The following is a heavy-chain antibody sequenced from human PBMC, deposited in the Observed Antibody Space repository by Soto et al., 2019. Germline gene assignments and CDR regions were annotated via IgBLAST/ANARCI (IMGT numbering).Heavy chain of an antibody. V-gene: IGHV4-30-2*01. J-gene: IGHJ4*02. CDR2: IYHSGST. CDR3: ARGLITGSHYSGGWYYFDA. CDR1: GGSISSGGYS. D-gene: IGHD6-19*01. Sequence: SETLSLTCAVSGGSISSGGYSWSWIRQPPGKGLEWIGYIYHSGSTYYNPSLKSRVTISVHTSNSQFSLELSSVTAADTAVYYCARGLITGSHYSGGWYYFDASGQGTQVTVS.